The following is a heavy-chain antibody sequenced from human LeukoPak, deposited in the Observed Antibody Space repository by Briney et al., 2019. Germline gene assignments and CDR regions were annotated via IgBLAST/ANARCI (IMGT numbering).Heavy chain of an antibody. Sequence: GGSLRHSCAPSGFTFSSYAMSWVCKDPGKRLEWVSAMSGSGGSTYYADSVKGRFTISRDNSKNTLYLQMNSLRAEDTAVYYCSKDDGELWSGSKNNRPIDYWGEGTLVSVSS. D-gene: IGHD3-3*01. CDR1: GFTFSSYA. CDR2: MSGSGGST. V-gene: IGHV3-23*01. J-gene: IGHJ4*02. CDR3: SKDDGELWSGSKNNRPIDY.